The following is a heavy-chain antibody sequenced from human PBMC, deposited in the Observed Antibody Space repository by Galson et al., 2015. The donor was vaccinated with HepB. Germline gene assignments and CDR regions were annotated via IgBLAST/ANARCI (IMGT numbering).Heavy chain of an antibody. D-gene: IGHD1-7*01. CDR2: FSGYDGST. Sequence: SVKVSCKASGYSFSNYGLSWVRQAPGPGLEWLGWFSGYDGSTNYAQKFQGRVTMTADASTGTAYLELRNLRPDDTAVYYCARDSRLELRLNNYFSYGMDVWGQGSAVTVSS. CDR3: ARDSRLELRLNNYFSYGMDV. CDR1: GYSFSNYG. V-gene: IGHV1-18*01. J-gene: IGHJ6*02.